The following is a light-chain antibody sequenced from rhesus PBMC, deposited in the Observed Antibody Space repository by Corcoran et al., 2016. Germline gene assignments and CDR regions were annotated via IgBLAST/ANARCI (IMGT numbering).Light chain of an antibody. CDR2: KAS. CDR3: QHGYGTPYS. J-gene: IGKJ2*01. V-gene: IGKV1-74*01. Sequence: DIQMTQSPSSLSASVGDRVTITCRASENVNNYLNWYQQKPGKAPKILNYKASTLQSGVPSRFSGSGSGTDYTFTISSLQPEDVATYYCQHGYGTPYSFGQGTKVEIK. CDR1: ENVNNY.